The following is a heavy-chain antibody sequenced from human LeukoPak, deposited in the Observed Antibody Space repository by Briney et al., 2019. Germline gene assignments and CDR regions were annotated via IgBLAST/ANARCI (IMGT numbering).Heavy chain of an antibody. CDR2: IYYSGST. CDR1: GGSISSSSYY. V-gene: IGHV4-39*07. Sequence: KSSETLSLACTVSGGSISSSSYYWGWIRQPPGKGLEWIGSIYYSGSTYYNPSLKSRVTISVDTSKNQFSLKLSSVTAADTAMYYCARDVGGDADYWGQGTLVTVSS. J-gene: IGHJ4*02. CDR3: ARDVGGDADY. D-gene: IGHD4-17*01.